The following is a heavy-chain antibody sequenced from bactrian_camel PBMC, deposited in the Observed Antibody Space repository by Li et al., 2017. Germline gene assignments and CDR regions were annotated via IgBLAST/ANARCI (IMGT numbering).Heavy chain of an antibody. Sequence: VQLVESGGGLVQPGGSLRLSCAADGFTFSNYAMSWVRQAPGKALEWVSAINSVGSGTYYGDSVKGRLTISRDNAKNTLYLQLSSLKTEDTAMYYCANTVAGSPYYWGQGTQVTVS. J-gene: IGHJ4*01. CDR1: GFTFSNYA. V-gene: IGHV3S31*01. CDR3: ANTVAGSPYY. CDR2: INSVGSGT. D-gene: IGHD6*01.